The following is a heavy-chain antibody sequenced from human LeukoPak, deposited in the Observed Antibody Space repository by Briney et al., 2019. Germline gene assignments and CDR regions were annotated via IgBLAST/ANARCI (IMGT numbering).Heavy chain of an antibody. CDR2: IYYSGST. V-gene: IGHV4-30-4*08. CDR1: GGSISSGDYY. CDR3: ARHTIFGVVTLYYFDY. Sequence: SQTLSLXCTVSGGSISSGDYYWSWIRQPPGKGLEWIGYIYYSGSTYYNPSLKSRVTISVDTSKNQFSLKLSSVTAADTAVYYCARHTIFGVVTLYYFDYWGQGTLVTVSS. J-gene: IGHJ4*02. D-gene: IGHD3-3*01.